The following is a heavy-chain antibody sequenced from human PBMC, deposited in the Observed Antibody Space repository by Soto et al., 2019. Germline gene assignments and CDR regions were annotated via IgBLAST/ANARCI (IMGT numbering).Heavy chain of an antibody. V-gene: IGHV3-74*01. J-gene: IGHJ6*02. D-gene: IGHD3-10*01. CDR3: ARDRWGGGRDMDV. CDR2: INSDGSST. CDR1: GFTFSTYW. Sequence: EVQLVESGGGLVQPGGSLRLSCAASGFTFSTYWIHWVHQAPGKGLVWVSRINSDGSSTNYADSVKGRFTISRDNAKNTLFLQMSSLRAEDTAVYYCARDRWGGGRDMDVWGQGTTVTVSS.